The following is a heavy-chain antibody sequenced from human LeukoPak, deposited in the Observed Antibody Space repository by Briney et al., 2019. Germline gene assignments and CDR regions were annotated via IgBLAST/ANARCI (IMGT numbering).Heavy chain of an antibody. CDR1: GVSISINY. Sequence: PGGSLRLSCAASGVSISINYMSWVRQAPGKGLEWVSVIYTSGSTYYADSVEGRFTISRDNSKNTVYLQMNSLRAEDTAVYYCARGLVRETDSLDFWGQGTMVTVSS. D-gene: IGHD3-10*01. CDR3: ARGLVRETDSLDF. J-gene: IGHJ3*01. V-gene: IGHV3-66*01. CDR2: IYTSGST.